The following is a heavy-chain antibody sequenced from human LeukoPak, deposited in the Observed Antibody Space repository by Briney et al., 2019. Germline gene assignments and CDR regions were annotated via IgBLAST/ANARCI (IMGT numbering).Heavy chain of an antibody. CDR1: GGSFSGYY. D-gene: IGHD4-23*01. Sequence: SETLSLTCAVYGGSFSGYYWSWIRQPPGKGLEWIGEINHSGSTNYNPSLKSRVTISVDTSRNQFSLKLSSVIAADTAVYYCARGHNPMTTVVLTVFDYWGQGTLVTVSS. V-gene: IGHV4-34*01. J-gene: IGHJ4*02. CDR2: INHSGST. CDR3: ARGHNPMTTVVLTVFDY.